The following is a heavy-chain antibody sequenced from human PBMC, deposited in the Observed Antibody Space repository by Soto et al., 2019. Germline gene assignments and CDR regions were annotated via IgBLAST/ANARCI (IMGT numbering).Heavy chain of an antibody. CDR3: AAGIESTRYSSSPGHNWFDP. V-gene: IGHV4-34*01. Sequence: QVQLQQWGAGLLKPSETLSLTCAVYGGSFSGYYWSWIRQPPGKGLEWIGEINHSGSTNYNPSLKSRVTISVDTSKNQFSLKLSSVTAADTAVYYCAAGIESTRYSSSPGHNWFDPWGQGTLVTVSS. CDR2: INHSGST. D-gene: IGHD6-6*01. CDR1: GGSFSGYY. J-gene: IGHJ5*02.